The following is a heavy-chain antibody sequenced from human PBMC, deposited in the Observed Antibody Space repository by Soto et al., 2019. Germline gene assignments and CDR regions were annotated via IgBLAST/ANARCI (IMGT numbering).Heavy chain of an antibody. CDR3: ANHRGSGWYFDFDY. CDR1: GGTISSYA. D-gene: IGHD6-19*01. J-gene: IGHJ4*02. CDR2: IIPIFGTP. V-gene: IGHV1-69*01. Sequence: SVKVSCKASGGTISSYAISWVRQAPGQGLEWMGGIIPIFGTPNYAQKFQGRVTITADESTSTAYMELSSLRYEDTAVYYCANHRGSGWYFDFDYWGQGTMVTVSS.